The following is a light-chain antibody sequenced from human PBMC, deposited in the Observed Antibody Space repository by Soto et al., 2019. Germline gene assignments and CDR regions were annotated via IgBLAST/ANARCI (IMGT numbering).Light chain of an antibody. CDR2: DAS. J-gene: IGKJ1*01. CDR1: QSIGSW. CDR3: QQSDTYSRT. V-gene: IGKV1-5*01. Sequence: DIQMTQSPSTLSASVGDRVTITCRASQSIGSWLAWYQQKPGKAPKLLIYDASSLERGVPSRFSGSGSGTEFTLTISSLQPDDFATYYCQQSDTYSRTFGQGTKVDI.